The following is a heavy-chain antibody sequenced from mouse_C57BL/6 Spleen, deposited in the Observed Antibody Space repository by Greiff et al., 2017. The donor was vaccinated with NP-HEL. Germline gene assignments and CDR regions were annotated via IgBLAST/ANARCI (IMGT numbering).Heavy chain of an antibody. J-gene: IGHJ1*03. CDR1: GYAFTNYL. D-gene: IGHD1-1*01. Sequence: VQLQQSGAELVRPGTSVKVSCKASGYAFTNYLIEWVKQRPGQGLEWIGVINPGSGGTNYNEKFKGKATLTADKSSSTAYMQLSSLTSEDSAVYFCARRAYYCSSYWYFDVWGTGTTVTVSS. CDR2: INPGSGGT. CDR3: ARRAYYCSSYWYFDV. V-gene: IGHV1-54*01.